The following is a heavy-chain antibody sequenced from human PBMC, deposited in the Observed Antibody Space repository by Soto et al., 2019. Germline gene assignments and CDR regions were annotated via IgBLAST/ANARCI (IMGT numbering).Heavy chain of an antibody. J-gene: IGHJ5*02. CDR2: INPNSGGT. V-gene: IGHV1-2*04. CDR3: AGSDSSSAWFDP. D-gene: IGHD6-6*01. Sequence: ASVKVSCKASGYTFTGYYMHWVRQAPGQGLGWMGWINPNSGGTNYAQKFQGWVTMTRDTSISTAYMELSRLRSDDTAVYYCAGSDSSSAWFDPWGQGTLVTVSS. CDR1: GYTFTGYY.